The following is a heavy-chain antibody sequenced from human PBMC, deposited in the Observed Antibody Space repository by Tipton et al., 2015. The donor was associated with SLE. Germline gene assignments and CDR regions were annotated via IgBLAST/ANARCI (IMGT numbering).Heavy chain of an antibody. CDR2: IRNSGDTT. J-gene: IGHJ4*02. CDR3: AKAGLNYCGDY. D-gene: IGHD3-10*01. CDR1: GFTFSSYA. V-gene: IGHV3-23*01. Sequence: SLRLSCAASGFTFSSYAMSWVRHAPGRGLEWVSSIRNSGDTTYYADSVTGRFTISRDISKNTLYRQMNSLKAEETALYYSAKAGLNYCGDYWGQGTLVAVSS.